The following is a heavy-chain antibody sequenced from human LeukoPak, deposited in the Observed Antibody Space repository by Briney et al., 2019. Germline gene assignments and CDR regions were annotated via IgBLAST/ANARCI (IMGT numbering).Heavy chain of an antibody. D-gene: IGHD3-3*01. CDR2: LNPNDADT. CDR3: ARGNDFWSGAYDAFDI. Sequence: ASVKVSCKTAGYTFSDFFIHWVRQAPGQGLERMGWLNPNDADTKYAQKSQGRVTMTRDTSIDTAYMELSRLTSDDTAIYYCARGNDFWSGAYDAFDIWGEGTMVTVSS. CDR1: GYTFSDFF. V-gene: IGHV1-2*02. J-gene: IGHJ3*02.